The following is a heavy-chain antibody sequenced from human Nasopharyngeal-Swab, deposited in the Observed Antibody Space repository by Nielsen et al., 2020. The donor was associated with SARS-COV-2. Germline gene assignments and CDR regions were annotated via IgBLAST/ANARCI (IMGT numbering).Heavy chain of an antibody. Sequence: IRQHPGKGREWLGFTRRKDFGGTTEYAASVKGRFIISRDDSKSIAYLQINSLKTEDTAVYYCTRESCSDGNCYWGDYFDLWGQGTLVTVSS. V-gene: IGHV3-49*02. J-gene: IGHJ4*02. CDR3: TRESCSDGNCYWGDYFDL. CDR2: TRRKDFGGTT. D-gene: IGHD2-15*01.